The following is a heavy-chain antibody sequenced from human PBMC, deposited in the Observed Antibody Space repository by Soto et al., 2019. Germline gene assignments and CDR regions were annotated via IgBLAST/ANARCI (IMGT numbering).Heavy chain of an antibody. J-gene: IGHJ4*02. V-gene: IGHV3-21*04. CDR2: IDTRSRHI. Sequence: ETLALTCAVYGGSFRNYYWSCVRQPPGKGLEWVSSIDTRSRHIFYADSVKGRFTISRDNAKNSLFLQMNSLRAEDTAFYYCAGVSRNGWKPIDYWGKGTLVTLS. CDR3: AGVSRNGWKPIDY. CDR1: GGSFRNYY. D-gene: IGHD6-19*01.